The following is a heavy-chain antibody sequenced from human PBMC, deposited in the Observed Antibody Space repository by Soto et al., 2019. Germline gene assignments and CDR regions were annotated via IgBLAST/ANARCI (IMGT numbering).Heavy chain of an antibody. J-gene: IGHJ4*02. CDR2: ISHTGDT. D-gene: IGHD1-26*01. CDR3: ARIVVGVTVDL. CDR1: DASLWGDSYF. V-gene: IGHV4-61*01. Sequence: PSGTLSPTRTVSDASLWGDSYFWAWVRQPPGKGLEWIAYISHTGDTNYNPSLKSRVTISIDTSRNQFSLTVTSVTAADTAVYFCARIVVGVTVDLWGQGSLVTVSS.